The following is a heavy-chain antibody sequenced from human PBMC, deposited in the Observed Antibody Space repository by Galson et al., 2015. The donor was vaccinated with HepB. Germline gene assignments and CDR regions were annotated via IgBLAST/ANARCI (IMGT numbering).Heavy chain of an antibody. V-gene: IGHV3-7*01. Sequence: LRLSCAASGFTFSSYWMTWVRQAPGKGLEWVANIKQDESEKYYVDSVKGRFTSSRDNARNSLYLQMNSLRAEDTAVYYCARLIARQTIDFWGQGTLVTVSS. CDR1: GFTFSSYW. J-gene: IGHJ4*02. CDR3: ARLIARQTIDF. CDR2: IKQDESEK.